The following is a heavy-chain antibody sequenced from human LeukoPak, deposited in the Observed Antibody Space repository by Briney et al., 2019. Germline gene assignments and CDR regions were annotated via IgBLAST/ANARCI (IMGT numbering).Heavy chain of an antibody. V-gene: IGHV3-30*04. CDR3: AKEGSSWYVNAYFDY. D-gene: IGHD6-13*01. Sequence: GGSLRLSCAASGFTFSSYAMHWVRQAPGKGLEWVAVISYDGSNKYYADSVKGRFTISRDNSKNTLYLQMNSLRAEDTAVYYCAKEGSSWYVNAYFDYWGQGTLVTVSS. CDR2: ISYDGSNK. CDR1: GFTFSSYA. J-gene: IGHJ4*02.